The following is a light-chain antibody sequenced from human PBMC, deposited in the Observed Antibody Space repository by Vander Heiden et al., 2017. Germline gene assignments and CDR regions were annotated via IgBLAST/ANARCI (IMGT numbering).Light chain of an antibody. CDR2: YTPDTDK. V-gene: IGLV5-45*02. Sequence: QALLTHPPSHSPCPGAPASLTCTLRRGINVATYMISCYQKKQGSPPQYLLRYTPDTDKQHSRRVPSRFSGSQAGSANTGTLTISGLQSEDEADYYCMIWHSSASVFGGGTKLTVL. CDR3: MIWHSSASV. J-gene: IGLJ2*01. CDR1: RGINVATYM.